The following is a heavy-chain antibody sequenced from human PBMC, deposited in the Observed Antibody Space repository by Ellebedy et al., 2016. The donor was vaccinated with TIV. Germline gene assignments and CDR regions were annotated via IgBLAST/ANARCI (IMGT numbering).Heavy chain of an antibody. D-gene: IGHD3-10*01. CDR3: ARVGGLYGSASYYNEDTLTGRYGMDV. CDR1: GYTFTSYD. V-gene: IGHV1-8*01. CDR2: MNPNSGNT. Sequence: ASVKVSXXASGYTFTSYDINWVRQATGQGLEWMGWMNPNSGNTGYAQKFQGRVTMTRNTSISTAYMELSSLRSEDTAVYYCARVGGLYGSASYYNEDTLTGRYGMDVWGQGTTVTVSS. J-gene: IGHJ6*02.